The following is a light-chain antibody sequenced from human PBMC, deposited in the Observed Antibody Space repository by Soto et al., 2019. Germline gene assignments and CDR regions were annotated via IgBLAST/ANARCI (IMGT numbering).Light chain of an antibody. CDR3: QKYGSAPQT. V-gene: IGKV1-27*01. Sequence: DIQMTQSPSSLSASVGDRVTITCRASQGISNFLAWYQQRPGKVPKLLIYAASILESGVPSRFSGGGSGTHFTLTISSLHPEDVATYYCQKYGSAPQTFGQGTKVEI. CDR2: AAS. CDR1: QGISNF. J-gene: IGKJ1*01.